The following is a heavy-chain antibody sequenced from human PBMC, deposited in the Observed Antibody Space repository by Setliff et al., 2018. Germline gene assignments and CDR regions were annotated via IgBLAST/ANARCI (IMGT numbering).Heavy chain of an antibody. CDR2: MYYTGST. D-gene: IGHD3-10*01. CDR3: ARQGTAIRWFDP. V-gene: IGHV4-59*11. Sequence: SQTLSLTCTVSGASISSHYWSWIRQPPGKGLEWIGSMYYTGSTNYNPSLKSRVTISVDTSKKQFSLRLNSVTAADTAVYYCARQGTAIRWFDPWGQGTLVTVSS. J-gene: IGHJ5*02. CDR1: GASISSHY.